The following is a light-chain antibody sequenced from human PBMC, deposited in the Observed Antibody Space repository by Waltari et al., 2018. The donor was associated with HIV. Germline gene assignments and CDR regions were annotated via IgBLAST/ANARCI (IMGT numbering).Light chain of an antibody. CDR2: GAS. Sequence: EIVLTQSPGTLSLSPGERATLSCRASQSVSSSYLAWYQQKPGQAPRLLIYGASSRATGIPDRFIGSGSGTDFTLTISRLEPEDFAVYYCQQYGSSPQTFGGGTKVEIK. V-gene: IGKV3-20*01. CDR1: QSVSSSY. J-gene: IGKJ4*01. CDR3: QQYGSSPQT.